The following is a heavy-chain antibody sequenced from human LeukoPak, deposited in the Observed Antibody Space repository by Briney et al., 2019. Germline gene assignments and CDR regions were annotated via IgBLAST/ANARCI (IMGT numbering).Heavy chain of an antibody. J-gene: IGHJ4*02. CDR3: AREPTGTFDF. V-gene: IGHV3-64*01. CDR2: ISGNGGTT. D-gene: IGHD4-17*01. CDR1: GFTFSDYP. Sequence: GGSLRLSCAASGFTFSDYPMHWVRQAPGEGLESVSAISGNGGTTYYASSVKGRFTISRDNSKNTLYLQMGSLRAEDMAVYYCAREPTGTFDFWGQGTLVTVSS.